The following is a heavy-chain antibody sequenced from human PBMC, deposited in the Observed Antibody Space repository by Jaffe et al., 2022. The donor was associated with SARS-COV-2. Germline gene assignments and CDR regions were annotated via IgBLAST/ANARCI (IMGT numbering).Heavy chain of an antibody. CDR2: ISASGDDT. V-gene: IGHV3-23*01. CDR3: AKVYRGLDILFDY. D-gene: IGHD2-2*03. J-gene: IGHJ4*02. CDR1: GFTFNSYI. Sequence: EVQLLESGGGLVRPGGSLRLSCAASGFTFNSYIMNWVRQAPGKGLEWVSHISASGDDTQYADSVKGRFTISRDNSKNTLYLQMNNLRAEDAAVYYCAKVYRGLDILFDYWGQGALVTVSS.